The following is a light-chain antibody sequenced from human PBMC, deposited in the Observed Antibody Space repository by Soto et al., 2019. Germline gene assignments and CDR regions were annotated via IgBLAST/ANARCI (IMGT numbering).Light chain of an antibody. CDR2: DTS. Sequence: IVLTQSPGTLSLSPGERATLSCRASQSVRDRYLAWYQQKPGQAPSLLIYDTSTRATGVPDRFSGSGSGTDFALTISRVEPEDFAIYFCQQYGSSPGTFGQGTVV. J-gene: IGKJ1*01. CDR3: QQYGSSPGT. CDR1: QSVRDRY. V-gene: IGKV3-20*01.